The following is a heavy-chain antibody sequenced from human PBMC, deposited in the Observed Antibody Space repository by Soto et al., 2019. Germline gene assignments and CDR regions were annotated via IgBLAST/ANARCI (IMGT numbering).Heavy chain of an antibody. V-gene: IGHV1-3*01. J-gene: IGHJ4*02. CDR2: INAGSGNT. D-gene: IGHD2-2*01. CDR1: GYTSTNYG. Sequence: QVQLVQSGTEVMKPGASVKVSCKASGYTSTNYGMHWVRQAPGQRLEWMGWINAGSGNTKYSQKFQGRITITRDTSASTVYMELSSLRSEDTAVYYCANDIIVIPGAKGLDNWGQGALVTVSS. CDR3: ANDIIVIPGAKGLDN.